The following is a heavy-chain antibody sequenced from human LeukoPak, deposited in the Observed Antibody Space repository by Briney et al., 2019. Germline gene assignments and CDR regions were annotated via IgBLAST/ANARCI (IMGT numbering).Heavy chain of an antibody. CDR2: TRNKANRYTT. CDR1: GFTLSDHY. J-gene: IGHJ4*02. D-gene: IGHD3-16*01. V-gene: IGHV3-72*01. CDR3: VREVRGSRSFDY. Sequence: GGSLRPSCAASGFTLSDHYMDWVRQAPGEGLGWVGRTRNKANRYTTEYAASVKGRFTISRADSKNSLYLQMNSLKTEDTAVYYCVREVRGSRSFDYWGQGTLVTVSS.